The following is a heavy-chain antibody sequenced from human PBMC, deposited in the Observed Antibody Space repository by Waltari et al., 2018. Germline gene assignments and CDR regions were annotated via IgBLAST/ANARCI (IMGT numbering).Heavy chain of an antibody. Sequence: QVQLVQSGAEVKKPGSSVKVSCKASGGTFSSYAISWVRQAPGQGLEWMGGIIPSFGTANDAQKFQGRVTMTADESTSTAYMELSSLRSEDTAVYYCARTYYYGSGSYYKAMAPFDYWGQGTLVTVSS. CDR1: GGTFSSYA. CDR3: ARTYYYGSGSYYKAMAPFDY. CDR2: IIPSFGTA. J-gene: IGHJ4*02. D-gene: IGHD3-10*01. V-gene: IGHV1-69*01.